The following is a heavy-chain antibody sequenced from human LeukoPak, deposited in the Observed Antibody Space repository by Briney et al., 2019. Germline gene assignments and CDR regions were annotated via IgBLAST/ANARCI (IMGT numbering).Heavy chain of an antibody. CDR2: INHSGST. CDR1: GGSFSGYY. D-gene: IGHD3-22*01. V-gene: IGHV4-34*01. J-gene: IGHJ6*03. Sequence: PSETLSLTCAVYGGSFSGYYWSWIRQPPGKGLGWIGEINHSGSTNYNPSLKSRVTISVDTSKNQFSLKLSSVTAADTAVYYCARGANYYDSSGYHYYYYYYMDVWGKGTTVTVSS. CDR3: ARGANYYDSSGYHYYYYYYMDV.